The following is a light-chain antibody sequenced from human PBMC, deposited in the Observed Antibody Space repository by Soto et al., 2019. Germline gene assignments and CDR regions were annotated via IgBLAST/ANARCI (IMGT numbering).Light chain of an antibody. V-gene: IGKV1-5*03. Sequence: DIQMTQSPSTLSASVGDRVTITCRASQNINNWLAWYQQKPGKAPNLLIYKASRLESGVASRFSGSGSGKEFPLTISSLQPDDFATYYCQQYNSYWTFGQGTEVEIK. CDR2: KAS. CDR3: QQYNSYWT. J-gene: IGKJ1*01. CDR1: QNINNW.